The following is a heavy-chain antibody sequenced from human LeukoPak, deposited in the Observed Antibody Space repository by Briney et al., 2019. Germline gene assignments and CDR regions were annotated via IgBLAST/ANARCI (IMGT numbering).Heavy chain of an antibody. D-gene: IGHD5-24*01. CDR3: AREMGQSGYYYYSMDV. Sequence: NPSQTLSLTCTVSGGSISSYYWSWIRQPPGKGLEWIGYIYYSGSTNYNPSLKSRVTISVDTSKNQFSLKLSSVTAADTAVYYCAREMGQSGYYYYSMDVWGQGTTVTVSS. CDR1: GGSISSYY. V-gene: IGHV4-59*01. J-gene: IGHJ6*02. CDR2: IYYSGST.